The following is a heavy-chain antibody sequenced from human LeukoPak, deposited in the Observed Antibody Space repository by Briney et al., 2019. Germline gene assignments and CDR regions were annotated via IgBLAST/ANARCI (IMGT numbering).Heavy chain of an antibody. CDR3: ARTLSDGDYLNDY. J-gene: IGHJ4*02. CDR1: GGSISSSSYS. Sequence: SETLSLTCTVSGGSISSSSYSWGWIRQPPGKGLVWVGTIYYSGITYYNPSLNSRVTISVDTSKNQFSLKLSSLTAADTAVYYCARTLSDGDYLNDYWGQGTLVTVSS. CDR2: IYYSGIT. V-gene: IGHV4-39*01. D-gene: IGHD4-17*01.